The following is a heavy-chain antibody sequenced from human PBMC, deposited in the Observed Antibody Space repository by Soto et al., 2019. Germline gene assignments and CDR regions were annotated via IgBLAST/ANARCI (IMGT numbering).Heavy chain of an antibody. Sequence: WGSLRLSCAASGFNFSNYAMTWVRQGPGKGLEWVSGISGSGGRSYYADSVKGRFTISRDNSKSTLYLQMNSLRAEDTAVYYCAKAYFVWSSEQPYYFDYWRQGTLVTVSS. CDR2: ISGSGGRS. V-gene: IGHV3-23*01. J-gene: IGHJ4*02. D-gene: IGHD3-16*01. CDR1: GFNFSNYA. CDR3: AKAYFVWSSEQPYYFDY.